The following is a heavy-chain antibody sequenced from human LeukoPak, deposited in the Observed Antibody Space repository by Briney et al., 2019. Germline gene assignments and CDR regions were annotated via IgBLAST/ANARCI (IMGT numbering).Heavy chain of an antibody. V-gene: IGHV4-34*01. CDR3: ARDGASGTIFGVVTPMDV. D-gene: IGHD3-3*01. J-gene: IGHJ6*02. Sequence: SETLSLTSAVYGGSFSGYYWSWIRQPPGKGLEWIGEINHSGSTNYNPSLKSRVTISVDTSKNQFSLKLSSVTAADTAVYYCARDGASGTIFGVVTPMDVWGQGTTVTVSS. CDR1: GGSFSGYY. CDR2: INHSGST.